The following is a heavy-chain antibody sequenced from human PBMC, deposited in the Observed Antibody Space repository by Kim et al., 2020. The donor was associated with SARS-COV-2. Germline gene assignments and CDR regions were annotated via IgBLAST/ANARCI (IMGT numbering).Heavy chain of an antibody. CDR3: ASGDLESNWFDP. Sequence: NYAQKLQGRVTMTTDTSTSTAYMELRSLRSDDTAVYYCASGDLESNWFDPWGQGTLVTVSS. D-gene: IGHD1-1*01. J-gene: IGHJ5*02. V-gene: IGHV1-18*01.